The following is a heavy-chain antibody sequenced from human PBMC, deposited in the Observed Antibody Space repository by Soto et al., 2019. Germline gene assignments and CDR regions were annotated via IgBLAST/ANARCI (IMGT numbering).Heavy chain of an antibody. CDR1: GYTFTSYG. CDR2: ISAYNGNT. J-gene: IGHJ5*02. CDR3: AGGGGGSSPRKKTGSAP. Sequence: ASVKVSCKASGYTFTSYGISWVRQAPGQGLEWMGWISAYNGNTNYAQKLQGRVTMTTDTSTSTAYMELRSLGSDDTAVYYCAGGGGGSSPRKKTGSAPGGKGPLVPVPP. D-gene: IGHD2-2*01. V-gene: IGHV1-18*01.